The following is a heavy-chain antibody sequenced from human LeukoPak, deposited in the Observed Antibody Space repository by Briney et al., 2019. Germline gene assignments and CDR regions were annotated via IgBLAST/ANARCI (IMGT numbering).Heavy chain of an antibody. V-gene: IGHV3-33*06. J-gene: IGHJ2*01. Sequence: GGSLRLSCAASGFTFSSYGMHWVRQAPGKGLEWVAVIWNNGINKYYADSVKGRFTTSRDNSKNTLYLQMNSLRAEDTAVYYCAKDRRPGGYFDLWGRGPLVTVSS. CDR1: GFTFSSYG. CDR3: AKDRRPGGYFDL. D-gene: IGHD1-14*01. CDR2: IWNNGINK.